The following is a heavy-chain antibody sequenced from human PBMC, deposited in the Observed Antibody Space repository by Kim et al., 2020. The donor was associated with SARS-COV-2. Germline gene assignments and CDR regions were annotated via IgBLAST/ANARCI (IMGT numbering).Heavy chain of an antibody. V-gene: IGHV3-53*01. CDR1: GFTVSSNY. CDR3: ARDRILTGPNYYGMDV. J-gene: IGHJ6*02. CDR2: IYSGGST. Sequence: GGSLRLSCAASGFTVSSNYMSWVRQAPGKGLEWVSVIYSGGSTYYADSVKGRFTISRDNSKNTLYLQMNSLRAEDTAVYYCARDRILTGPNYYGMDVWGQGTTVTVSS. D-gene: IGHD3-9*01.